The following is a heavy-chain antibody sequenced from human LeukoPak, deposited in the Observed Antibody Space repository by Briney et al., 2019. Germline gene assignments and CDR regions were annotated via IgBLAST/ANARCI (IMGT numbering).Heavy chain of an antibody. J-gene: IGHJ4*02. CDR2: INPSGGST. V-gene: IGHV1-46*01. Sequence: ASVKVSCKASGYTFTSYYMHWVRQAPGQGLGWMGIINPSGGSTSYAQKFQGRVTMTRDTSTSTVYMELSSLRSEDTAVYYGARHDGEPSFDYWGQGTLVTVSS. CDR3: ARHDGEPSFDY. CDR1: GYTFTSYY. D-gene: IGHD4-17*01.